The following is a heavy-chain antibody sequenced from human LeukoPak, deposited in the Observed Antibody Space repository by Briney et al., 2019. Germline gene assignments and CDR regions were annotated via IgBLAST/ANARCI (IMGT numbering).Heavy chain of an antibody. D-gene: IGHD1-26*01. J-gene: IGHJ4*02. CDR1: GYNFSGHY. Sequence: ASVKVSCKASGYNFSGHYMHWVRQAPGQGLEWMGWIKPSNGDTKYAQNFQGRVPMTRDTAISTAYMELSSLRSDDTAVYYCASPPLSSAMYYAHWGQGTLVTVSS. CDR3: ASPPLSSAMYYAH. CDR2: IKPSNGDT. V-gene: IGHV1-2*02.